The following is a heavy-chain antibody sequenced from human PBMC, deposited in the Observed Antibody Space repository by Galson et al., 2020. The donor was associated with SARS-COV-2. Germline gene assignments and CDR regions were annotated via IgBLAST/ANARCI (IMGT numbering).Heavy chain of an antibody. CDR1: GYSFNFYG. CDR3: AGTKWWELLYFDY. V-gene: IGHV1-3*01. J-gene: IGHJ4*02. CDR2: INVGTGNT. D-gene: IGHD2-15*01. Sequence: ASVKVSCKASGYSFNFYGIHWVRQVPGEGLEWMGWINVGTGNTKFPQKLHDRITITRDTSASTVYMELSSLRSEDTAVYYCAGTKWWELLYFDYWGQGTLVTVSS.